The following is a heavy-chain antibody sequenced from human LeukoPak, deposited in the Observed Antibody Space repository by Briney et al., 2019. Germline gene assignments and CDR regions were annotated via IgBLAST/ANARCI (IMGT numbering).Heavy chain of an antibody. CDR3: IRVPY. CDR1: GSTFNKYY. Sequence: PGGSLRLSCAVSGSTFNKYYMHWVRQAPGKGLVWVSRISSDGSNTNYADSVKGRFTISRDNAKNTLYLQMNSLRAEDTAVYYCIRVPYWGQGALVTVSS. J-gene: IGHJ4*02. V-gene: IGHV3-74*01. CDR2: ISSDGSNT.